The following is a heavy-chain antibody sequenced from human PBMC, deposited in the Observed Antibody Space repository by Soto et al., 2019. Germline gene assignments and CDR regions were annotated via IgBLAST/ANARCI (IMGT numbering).Heavy chain of an antibody. CDR2: ISSSSSYI. CDR1: GLTFKSYI. D-gene: IGHD1-26*01. Sequence: GSLRQSCSDSGLTFKSYIMNFVRQAPGKGLEWVSSISSSSSYIYYADSVKGRFTISRDNAKNSLYLQMNSLRAEDTAVYYCASGPTSRDYWGQGTLVTVSS. V-gene: IGHV3-21*01. CDR3: ASGPTSRDY. J-gene: IGHJ4*02.